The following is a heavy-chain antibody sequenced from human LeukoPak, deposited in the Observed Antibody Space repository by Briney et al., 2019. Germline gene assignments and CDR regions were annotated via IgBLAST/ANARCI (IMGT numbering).Heavy chain of an antibody. D-gene: IGHD2-15*01. CDR3: AVYRSGGCYSGLV. J-gene: IGHJ4*02. V-gene: IGHV3-23*01. CDR1: GFTFSSYA. CDR2: ISGTSGAT. Sequence: GGSLRLSCADSGFTFSSYAMTWVRQAPGKGLEWVSTISGTSGATYYADSVKGRFTISRDNSKNTLYLQMNSLRVEDTAVYYCAVYRSGGCYSGLVWGQGTLVTVSS.